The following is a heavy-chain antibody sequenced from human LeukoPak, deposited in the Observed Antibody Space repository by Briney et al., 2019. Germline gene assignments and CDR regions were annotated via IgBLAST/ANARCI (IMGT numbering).Heavy chain of an antibody. CDR3: AREGLVPGDY. J-gene: IGHJ4*02. CDR2: ISDRGTST. V-gene: IGHV3-23*01. CDR1: GFTFRSYG. Sequence: GGTLRLSCAASGFTFRSYGMSWVRQAPGKGLEWVSGISDRGTSTNYADSVKGRFTISRDNAKNSLYLQMNSLRAEDTAVYYCAREGLVPGDYWGQGTLVTVSS.